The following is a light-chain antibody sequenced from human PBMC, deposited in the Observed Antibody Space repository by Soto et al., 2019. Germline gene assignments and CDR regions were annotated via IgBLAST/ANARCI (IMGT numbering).Light chain of an antibody. J-gene: IGKJ5*01. V-gene: IGKV3-11*01. CDR1: QSVSSY. CDR2: DAS. Sequence: EIVLTQSPATLSLSPGERATVSCRASQSVSSYLAWYQQKPGQAPRLLIYDASNRATGIPARFSGSGSGTDFTLTISSLEPEDIAVYYCQQRSNWPSITFGQGTRLEIK. CDR3: QQRSNWPSIT.